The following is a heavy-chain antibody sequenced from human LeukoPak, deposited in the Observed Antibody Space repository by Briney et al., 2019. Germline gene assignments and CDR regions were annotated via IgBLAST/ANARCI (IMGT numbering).Heavy chain of an antibody. CDR1: GDSFSSYY. J-gene: IGHJ3*02. Sequence: PSETLSLTCTVSGDSFSSYYWSWIRQPPGKGLEWIGYMYYSGSPNYNPSLKSRVTISVDTSKNQFSLKLASVTAADTAVYYCARQGCSGGSWLDAFDIWGQGTMVTVSS. V-gene: IGHV4-59*08. D-gene: IGHD2-15*01. CDR2: MYYSGSP. CDR3: ARQGCSGGSWLDAFDI.